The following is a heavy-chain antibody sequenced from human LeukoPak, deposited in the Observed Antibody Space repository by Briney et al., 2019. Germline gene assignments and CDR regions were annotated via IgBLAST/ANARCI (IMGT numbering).Heavy chain of an antibody. CDR2: IYPGDSDT. CDR1: GYSFINYW. Sequence: AGESLKISCKGSGYSFINYWIGWVRQMPGKGLEWMGIIYPGDSDTRYSPSFQGQGTISADKSISTAYLQWNSLKASDTAIYYCTRSPDIDILTGYSRYYFDYWGQGTLVTVSS. V-gene: IGHV5-51*01. CDR3: TRSPDIDILTGYSRYYFDY. J-gene: IGHJ4*02. D-gene: IGHD3-9*01.